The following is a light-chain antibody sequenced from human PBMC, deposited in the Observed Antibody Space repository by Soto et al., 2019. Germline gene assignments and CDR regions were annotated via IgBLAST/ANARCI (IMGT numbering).Light chain of an antibody. V-gene: IGLV2-14*01. CDR3: SSYTSSSNV. Sequence: QSALTQPASVSGSPGQSITISCTGTSSDVGGYNYVSWYQQHPGKAPKLMIYEVSNRPSGVSNRFSGSKSGNTAYLTISGLQAEDAADYYCSSYTSSSNVFGTGTKLTVL. J-gene: IGLJ1*01. CDR1: SSDVGGYNY. CDR2: EVS.